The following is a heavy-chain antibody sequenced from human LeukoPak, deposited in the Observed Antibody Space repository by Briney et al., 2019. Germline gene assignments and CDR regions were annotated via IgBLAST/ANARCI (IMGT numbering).Heavy chain of an antibody. Sequence: PGGSLRLSCAASGFTFSSYEMNWVRQAPGKGLEWVSSISSSSSYIYYADSVKGRFTISRDNAKNSLYLQMNSLRAEDTAVYYCARDIRTVTTQTLDYWGQGTLVTVSS. V-gene: IGHV3-21*01. CDR3: ARDIRTVTTQTLDY. CDR1: GFTFSSYE. D-gene: IGHD4-17*01. CDR2: ISSSSSYI. J-gene: IGHJ4*02.